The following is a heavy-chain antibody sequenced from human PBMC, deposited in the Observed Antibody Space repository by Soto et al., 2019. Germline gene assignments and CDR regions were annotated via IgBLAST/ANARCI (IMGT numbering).Heavy chain of an antibody. CDR1: GGTFSSYA. V-gene: IGHV1-69*13. D-gene: IGHD3-10*01. CDR3: AKDLRITMVRGVIDWFDP. CDR2: IIPIFGTA. J-gene: IGHJ5*02. Sequence: SVKVSCKASGGTFSSYAISWVRQAPGQGLEWMGGIIPIFGTANYAQKFQGRVTITADESTSTAYMELNSLRAEDTAVYYCAKDLRITMVRGVIDWFDPWGQGTLVTVSS.